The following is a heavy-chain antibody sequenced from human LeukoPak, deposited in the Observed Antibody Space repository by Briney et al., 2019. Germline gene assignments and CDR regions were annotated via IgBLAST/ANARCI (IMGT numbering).Heavy chain of an antibody. CDR2: ISAYNGNT. V-gene: IGHV1-18*01. CDR1: GYTFTSYG. Sequence: ASVTVSCKASGYTFTSYGISWVRHAPGQGLEWMGWISAYNGNTNYAHKLQGRVTMTTDTSTSTAYMELRSLRSDDTAVYYCARDLSDSSGYESGPDYWGQGTLVTVSS. J-gene: IGHJ4*02. D-gene: IGHD3-22*01. CDR3: ARDLSDSSGYESGPDY.